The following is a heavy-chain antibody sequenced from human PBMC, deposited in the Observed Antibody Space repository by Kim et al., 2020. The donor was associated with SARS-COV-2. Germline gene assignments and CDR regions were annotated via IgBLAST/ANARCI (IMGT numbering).Heavy chain of an antibody. CDR2: IIPIFGTA. Sequence: SVKVSCKASGGTFSSYAISWVRQAPGQGLEWMGGIIPIFGTANYAQKFQGRVTITADESTSTAYMELSSLRSEDTAVYYCAREGITMIVVGHFDYWGQGTLVTVSS. V-gene: IGHV1-69*13. D-gene: IGHD3-22*01. J-gene: IGHJ4*02. CDR3: AREGITMIVVGHFDY. CDR1: GGTFSSYA.